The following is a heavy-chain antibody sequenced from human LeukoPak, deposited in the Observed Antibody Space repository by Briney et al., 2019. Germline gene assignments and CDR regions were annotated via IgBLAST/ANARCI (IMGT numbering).Heavy chain of an antibody. V-gene: IGHV3-66*01. D-gene: IGHD5/OR15-5a*01. J-gene: IGHJ4*02. CDR1: GLTVSSNY. CDR2: IYSSGST. CDR3: ARLSRAADSVPFDY. Sequence: GGSLRLSCAASGLTVSSNYMNWVRQAPGKGLKWVSVIYSSGSTFYADSVRGRFTISRDISKNTVYLQMSSLRAEDTAIYYCARLSRAADSVPFDYWGQGTLVTVSS.